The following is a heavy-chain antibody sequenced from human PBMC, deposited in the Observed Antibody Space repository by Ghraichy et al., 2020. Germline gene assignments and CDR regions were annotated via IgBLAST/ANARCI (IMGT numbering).Heavy chain of an antibody. Sequence: GGSLRLSCAASGFTFSSYAMSWVRQAPGKGLEWVSAISGSGGSTYYADSVKGRFTISRDNSKNTLYLQMNSLRAEDTAVYYCAKTQQPVLHYYYGMDVWGQGTTVTVSS. J-gene: IGHJ6*02. D-gene: IGHD6-13*01. V-gene: IGHV3-23*01. CDR3: AKTQQPVLHYYYGMDV. CDR1: GFTFSSYA. CDR2: ISGSGGST.